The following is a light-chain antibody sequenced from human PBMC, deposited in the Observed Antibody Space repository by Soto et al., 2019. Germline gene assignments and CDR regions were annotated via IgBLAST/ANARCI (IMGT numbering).Light chain of an antibody. V-gene: IGLV2-14*01. CDR1: SSDVGGYNY. CDR2: EVS. CDR3: SSYTSSSTYV. Sequence: QSVLTQPASVSGSPGQSITISCTGTSSDVGGYNYVSWYQQHPGKAPKLMIYEVSNRPSGVSNRFSGSKSGNTASLTISGLQADDEADYYCSSYTSSSTYVFATGTKLTVL. J-gene: IGLJ1*01.